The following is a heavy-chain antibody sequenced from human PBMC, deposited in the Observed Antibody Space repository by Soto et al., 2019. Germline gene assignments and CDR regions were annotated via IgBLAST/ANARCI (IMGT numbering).Heavy chain of an antibody. CDR1: GGTISSYA. Sequence: QVQLVQSGAEVKKPGSSVKVSCKASGGTISSYAMSWVRQAPGQGLEWMGGIIPIVGTANYAQKFQGRVTITADESTSTAYMELSSLRSEDTAVYYCAGDFWSGYNTDYYYGMDVWGQGTTVTVSS. V-gene: IGHV1-69*01. D-gene: IGHD3-3*01. CDR2: IIPIVGTA. CDR3: AGDFWSGYNTDYYYGMDV. J-gene: IGHJ6*02.